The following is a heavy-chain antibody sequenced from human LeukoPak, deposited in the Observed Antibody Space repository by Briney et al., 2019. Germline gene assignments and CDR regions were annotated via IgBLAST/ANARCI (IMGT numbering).Heavy chain of an antibody. D-gene: IGHD7-27*01. J-gene: IGHJ6*02. CDR2: IYSSGST. V-gene: IGHV4-4*07. CDR1: GGSIRSYY. Sequence: SETLSLTCTVSGGSIRSYYWSWIRQPAGKGLEWIGRIYSSGSTNYNPSLKSRVTMSVDTSKIQFSLKLSSVAGADTAVYYWARGLGRDYYYGMDVWGQGTTVTVSS. CDR3: ARGLGRDYYYGMDV.